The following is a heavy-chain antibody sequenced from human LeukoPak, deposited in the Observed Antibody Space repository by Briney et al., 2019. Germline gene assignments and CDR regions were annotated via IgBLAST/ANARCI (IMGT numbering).Heavy chain of an antibody. CDR3: ARDGGSYPNLLFDS. D-gene: IGHD1-26*01. CDR1: GFTFSSYA. CDR2: ISGSGGTT. Sequence: PGGSLRLSCAASGFTFSSYAISWVRQAPGKGLEWVSAISGSGGTTYYADSVKGRFTISRDDSKNTLYLQMNSLRAEDTAVYYCARDGGSYPNLLFDSWGQGTLVTVSS. J-gene: IGHJ4*02. V-gene: IGHV3-23*01.